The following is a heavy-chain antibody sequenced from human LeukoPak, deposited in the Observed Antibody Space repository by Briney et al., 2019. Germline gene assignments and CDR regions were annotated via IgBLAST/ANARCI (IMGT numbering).Heavy chain of an antibody. Sequence: GGSLRLACAASGFTFSSYAMRWVRQAPGKGLEWVSAISGSGGSTYYADSVKGRFTISRDNSKNTLYLQMNSLRAEDTAVYYCAKLAHLITIFGVVINWFDPWGQGTLVTVSS. CDR2: ISGSGGST. V-gene: IGHV3-23*01. J-gene: IGHJ5*02. D-gene: IGHD3-3*01. CDR1: GFTFSSYA. CDR3: AKLAHLITIFGVVINWFDP.